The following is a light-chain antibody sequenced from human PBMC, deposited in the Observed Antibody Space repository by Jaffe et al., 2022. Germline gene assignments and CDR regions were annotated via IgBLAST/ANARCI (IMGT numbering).Light chain of an antibody. J-gene: IGLJ3*02. Sequence: QAVVTQEPSLTVSPGGTVTLTCGSSTGPVTSGHHPYWFQQRPGQAPTTLIYDTSTKHSWTPARFSGSLLGGEAALTLSGAQPEDEADYYCLLSYSRTQWVFGGGTRLTVL. CDR1: TGPVTSGHH. CDR2: DTS. V-gene: IGLV7-46*01. CDR3: LLSYSRTQWV.